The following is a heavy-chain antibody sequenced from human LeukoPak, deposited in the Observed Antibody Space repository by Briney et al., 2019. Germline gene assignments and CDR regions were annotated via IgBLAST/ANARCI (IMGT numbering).Heavy chain of an antibody. CDR1: GGSISSSGYY. J-gene: IGHJ4*02. V-gene: IGHV4-39*07. CDR3: ARGPYYFDS. CDR2: IYYSGGN. Sequence: SETLSLTCTVSGGSISSSGYYWGWIRQPPGKGLEWIGSIYYSGGNYYNPSLNSRATISVDTSKNQFSLRLSSVTAADTAVYYCARGPYYFDSWGPGTLVTVSS.